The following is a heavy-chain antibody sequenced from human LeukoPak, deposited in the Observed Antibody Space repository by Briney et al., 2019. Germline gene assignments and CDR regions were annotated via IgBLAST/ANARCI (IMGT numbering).Heavy chain of an antibody. CDR2: ISGSGGST. J-gene: IGHJ6*02. CDR3: ARAGDIVVVPAAIPPDYYYYGMDV. V-gene: IGHV3-23*01. Sequence: PGGSLRLSCAASGFTFSSYAMSWVRQAPGKGLEWVSAISGSGGSTYYADSVKGRFTISRDNSKNTLYLQMNSLRAEDTAVYYCARAGDIVVVPAAIPPDYYYYGMDVWGQGTTVTVSS. D-gene: IGHD2-2*02. CDR1: GFTFSSYA.